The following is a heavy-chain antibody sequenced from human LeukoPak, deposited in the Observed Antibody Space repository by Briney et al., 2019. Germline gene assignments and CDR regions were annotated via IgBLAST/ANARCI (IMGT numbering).Heavy chain of an antibody. CDR1: GYTFTSYD. Sequence: GASVKVSCKASGYTFTSYDINWVRQATGQGLEWMGWMNPNSGNTGYAQKFQGRVTMTRNTSISTAYMELSSLRSEDTAVYYCARGASGWYVFYYYYYGMDVWGQGTTVTVSS. J-gene: IGHJ6*02. D-gene: IGHD6-19*01. CDR2: MNPNSGNT. CDR3: ARGASGWYVFYYYYYGMDV. V-gene: IGHV1-8*01.